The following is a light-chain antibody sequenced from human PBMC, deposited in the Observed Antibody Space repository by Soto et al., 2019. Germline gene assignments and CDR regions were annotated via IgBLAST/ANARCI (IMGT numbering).Light chain of an antibody. CDR3: QQFNVLLT. Sequence: MVITQTPPTHFVPLGERATLSCRASQSVSSNLAWYQLKPGQAPRLLIYGASARATGIPARFSGSGSGTEYTLTIVRLQSVDFAVYYWQQFNVLLTFGHGTKVDI. V-gene: IGKV3-15*01. J-gene: IGKJ1*01. CDR2: GAS. CDR1: QSVSSN.